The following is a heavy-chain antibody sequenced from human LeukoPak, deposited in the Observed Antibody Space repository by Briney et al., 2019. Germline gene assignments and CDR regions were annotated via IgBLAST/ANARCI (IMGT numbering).Heavy chain of an antibody. J-gene: IGHJ4*02. CDR1: GFTFNSYE. Sequence: GGSLRLSCAASGFTFNSYEMNWVRQAPGKGLEWVSYISGSGSTIYYADSVKGRFTISRDNSKNTLYLQMNSLRAEDTAVYYCAKIRRSQPYYFDYWGQGTLVTVSS. V-gene: IGHV3-48*03. CDR2: ISGSGSTI. CDR3: AKIRRSQPYYFDY. D-gene: IGHD1-14*01.